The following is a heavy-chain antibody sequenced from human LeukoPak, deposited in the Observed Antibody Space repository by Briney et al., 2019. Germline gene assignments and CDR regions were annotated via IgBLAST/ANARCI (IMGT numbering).Heavy chain of an antibody. J-gene: IGHJ3*02. V-gene: IGHV3-20*04. CDR1: GFTFDDYG. CDR3: ARNYYYDSSGQKRAVSFDI. Sequence: SGGSLRLSCAASGFTFDDYGMSWVRQAPGKGLEWVSGINWNGGSTGYADSVKGRFTISRDNAKNSLYLQMNSLRAEDTALHYCARNYYYDSSGQKRAVSFDIWGQGTMVTVSS. CDR2: INWNGGST. D-gene: IGHD3-22*01.